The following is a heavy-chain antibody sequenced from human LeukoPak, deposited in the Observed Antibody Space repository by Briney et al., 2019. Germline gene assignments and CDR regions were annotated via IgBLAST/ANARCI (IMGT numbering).Heavy chain of an antibody. V-gene: IGHV3-23*03. CDR2: IAGGTDT. CDR3: AKNYKSGDGYWDFDY. J-gene: IGHJ4*02. Sequence: GGSLRLSCEGSGFTFRSFAVTWIRQAPGKGLEWVSGIAGGTDTFYADSVKGRFTISRDNSKNTMSMEMNSLRVEDTAIYYCAKNYKSGDGYWDFDYWGQGILVTVSS. CDR1: GFTFRSFA. D-gene: IGHD5-24*01.